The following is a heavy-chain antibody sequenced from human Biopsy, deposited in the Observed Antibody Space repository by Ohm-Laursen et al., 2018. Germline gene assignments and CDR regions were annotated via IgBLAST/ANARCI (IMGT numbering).Heavy chain of an antibody. Sequence: PSDTLSLTCTVTYGSISGHFWSWIRQAPGKGLGWIGYIYYTGSTNYNPSVKSRVTISVDTSKNQFSLKLNSVTAADTAVYFCARDSRGGHLNTTLITGKNLDSWGQGILVTVSS. V-gene: IGHV4-59*11. CDR3: ARDSRGGHLNTTLITGKNLDS. J-gene: IGHJ4*02. D-gene: IGHD3-16*01. CDR2: IYYTGST. CDR1: YGSISGHF.